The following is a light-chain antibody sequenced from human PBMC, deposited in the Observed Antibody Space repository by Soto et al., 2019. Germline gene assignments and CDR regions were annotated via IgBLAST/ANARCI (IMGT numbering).Light chain of an antibody. V-gene: IGKV1-27*01. J-gene: IGKJ1*01. CDR3: QKYDSAPRT. Sequence: DIQMTQSPSSLSASVGDSVTITCRAIQGINNYLAWYQQKPGKVPVLLIYSASTLKPGIPSRFSGSGAGTDFTLTISSLQPEDFATYYCQKYDSAPRTFGQGTKVDIK. CDR1: QGINNY. CDR2: SAS.